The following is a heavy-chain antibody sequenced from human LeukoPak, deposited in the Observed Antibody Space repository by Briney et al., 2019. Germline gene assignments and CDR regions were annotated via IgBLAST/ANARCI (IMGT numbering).Heavy chain of an antibody. CDR1: GFTFSSCA. CDR3: AKTGGGTYGDYFEY. CDR2: ISGSGGST. J-gene: IGHJ4*02. Sequence: GGSLRLSCAASGFTFSSCAMSWVRQAPGKGLEWVSAISGSGGSTYYADSVKGRFTISRDNAKNSLYLQMNSLRAEDTALYYCAKTGGGTYGDYFEYWGQGTLVTVSS. D-gene: IGHD4-17*01. V-gene: IGHV3-23*01.